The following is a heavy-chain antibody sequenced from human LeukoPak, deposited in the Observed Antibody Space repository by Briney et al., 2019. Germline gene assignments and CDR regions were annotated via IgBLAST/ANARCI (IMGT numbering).Heavy chain of an antibody. V-gene: IGHV7-4-1*02. D-gene: IGHD1-26*01. CDR2: INTNTGNP. CDR3: ARVPFVVMGDTGNWFDP. J-gene: IGHJ5*02. CDR1: GYTFTNYA. Sequence: GASVKVSCKASGYTFTNYAMNWVRQAPGQGLEWMGWINTNTGNPTYAQGFTGRFVFSLDTLVSTAYLQIRSLKADDTAVYYCARVPFVVMGDTGNWFDPWGQGTLVTVSS.